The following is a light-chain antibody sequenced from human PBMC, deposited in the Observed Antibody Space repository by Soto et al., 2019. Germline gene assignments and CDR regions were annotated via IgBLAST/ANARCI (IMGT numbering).Light chain of an antibody. V-gene: IGKV1-39*01. J-gene: IGKJ1*01. CDR2: GTS. CDR1: QSIDSY. Sequence: DIQMTQSPSSLSASVGDRVTITCRASQSIDSYLNWYQQKPGRAPSLLIYGTSILQSGVPSRFTGSGSGTDFTLTISSLQPEDSAIYYCQQSYSAPQTFGQGTKVE. CDR3: QQSYSAPQT.